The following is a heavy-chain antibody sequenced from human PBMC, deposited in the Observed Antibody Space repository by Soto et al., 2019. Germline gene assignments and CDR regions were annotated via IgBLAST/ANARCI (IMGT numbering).Heavy chain of an antibody. V-gene: IGHV4-39*01. J-gene: IGHJ4*02. Sequence: TLSLTCTVSGGSISSSSYYWGWIRQPPGKGLEWIGSIYYSGSTYYNPSLKSRVTISVDTSKNQFSLKLSSVTAADTAVYYCARELERLDLNYFDYWGQGTLVTVSS. CDR1: GGSISSSSYY. CDR3: ARELERLDLNYFDY. D-gene: IGHD1-1*01. CDR2: IYYSGST.